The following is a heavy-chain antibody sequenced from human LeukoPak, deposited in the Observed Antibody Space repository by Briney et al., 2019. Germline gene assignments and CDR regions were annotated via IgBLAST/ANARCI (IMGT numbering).Heavy chain of an antibody. D-gene: IGHD3-10*01. Sequence: GGSLRLSCAASGFTFSDYYMSWIRQAPGKGLEWVSYISSSGSTIYYADSVKGRFTISRDNAKNSLYLQMNSLRAEDTAVYYCARALRDYGSWSYRPYYFDYWGQGTLVTVSS. CDR1: GFTFSDYY. J-gene: IGHJ4*02. CDR2: ISSSGSTI. V-gene: IGHV3-11*01. CDR3: ARALRDYGSWSYRPYYFDY.